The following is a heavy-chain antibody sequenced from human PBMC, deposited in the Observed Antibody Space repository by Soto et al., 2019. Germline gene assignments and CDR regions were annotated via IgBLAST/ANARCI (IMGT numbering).Heavy chain of an antibody. CDR1: GYTFTSYG. V-gene: IGHV1-18*01. Sequence: GASVKVSCKASGYTFTSYGISWVRQAPGQGLEWMGWISAYNGNTNYAQKLQGRVTMTTDTSTSTAYMELRSLRSDDTAVYYCARSDQYCSGGSCYRYFDYWGQGTLVTVSS. D-gene: IGHD2-15*01. CDR2: ISAYNGNT. CDR3: ARSDQYCSGGSCYRYFDY. J-gene: IGHJ4*02.